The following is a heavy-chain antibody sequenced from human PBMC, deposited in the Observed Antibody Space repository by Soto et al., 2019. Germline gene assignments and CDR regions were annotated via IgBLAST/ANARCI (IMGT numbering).Heavy chain of an antibody. CDR1: GGTFSSYA. CDR2: IIPIFGTA. CDR3: AFTWIQRSYYGMDV. J-gene: IGHJ6*02. D-gene: IGHD5-18*01. Sequence: SVKVSCKASGGTFSSYAISWVRQAPGQGLEWMGGIIPIFGTANYAQKFQGRVTITADGSTSTAYMELSSLRSEDTAVYYCAFTWIQRSYYGMDVWGQGTTVTVSS. V-gene: IGHV1-69*13.